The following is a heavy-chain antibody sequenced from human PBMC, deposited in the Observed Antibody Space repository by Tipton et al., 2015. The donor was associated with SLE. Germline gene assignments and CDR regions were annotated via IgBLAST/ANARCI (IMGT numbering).Heavy chain of an antibody. CDR2: IYYSGST. CDR1: GGSISSYY. J-gene: IGHJ4*02. CDR3: AREWGNRGGFDY. D-gene: IGHD3-16*01. Sequence: GLVKPSETLSLTCTVSGGSISSYYWSWIRQPPGKGLEWIGYIYYSGSTNYNPSLKSRVTISVDTSKNQFSLKLSSVTAADTAVYYCAREWGNRGGFDYWGQGTLVTVSS. V-gene: IGHV4-59*01.